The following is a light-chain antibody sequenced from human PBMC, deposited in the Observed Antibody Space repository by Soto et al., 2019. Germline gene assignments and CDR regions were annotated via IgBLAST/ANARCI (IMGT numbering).Light chain of an antibody. J-gene: IGLJ2*01. CDR1: SSNVGTYDL. CDR3: CSFAVGAALV. V-gene: IGLV2-23*01. CDR2: EGT. Sequence: QSALTQPASVSASPGQSITISCTGPSSNVGTYDLVSWYQHHPDKAPKLIIYEGTKRPSGISSRFSGSKSVNTASLTISGLHAEDDADYYCCSFAVGAALVFGGGTKLTVL.